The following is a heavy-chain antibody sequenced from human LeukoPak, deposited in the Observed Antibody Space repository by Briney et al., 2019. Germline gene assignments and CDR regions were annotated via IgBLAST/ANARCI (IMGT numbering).Heavy chain of an antibody. Sequence: SETLSLTCAVYGGSFSDYYWSWIRQPPGKGLEWIGEINPSGSTNYSPSLKSRVTISVDTSKNQFSLKLSSVTAADTAVYYCARGVGSGSYRHYYYYMDVWGKGTTVTVSS. CDR3: ARGVGSGSYRHYYYYMDV. D-gene: IGHD3-10*01. V-gene: IGHV4-34*01. CDR1: GGSFSDYY. J-gene: IGHJ6*03. CDR2: INPSGST.